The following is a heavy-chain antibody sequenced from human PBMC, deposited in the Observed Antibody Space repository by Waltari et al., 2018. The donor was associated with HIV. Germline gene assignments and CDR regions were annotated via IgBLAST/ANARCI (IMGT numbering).Heavy chain of an antibody. J-gene: IGHJ4*02. V-gene: IGHV3-33*01. CDR3: ARDSQAANDSLDC. D-gene: IGHD3-16*01. Sequence: QVQLVESGGGGVQSGRSLRLPCAASGFRFRGYGLHWVRQAPGKGLEWVASIWPDGSITDYLDSVKGRFTISRDNSKKTLYLEMNSLRAEDTALYFCARDSQAANDSLDCWGQGTLVTVSS. CDR2: IWPDGSIT. CDR1: GFRFRGYG.